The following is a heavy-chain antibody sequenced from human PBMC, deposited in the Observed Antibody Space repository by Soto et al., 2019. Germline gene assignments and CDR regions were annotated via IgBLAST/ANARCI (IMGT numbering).Heavy chain of an antibody. D-gene: IGHD3-22*01. CDR3: ARDYYDSSGFPWFDP. CDR2: ISSSSSYT. Sequence: GGSLRLSCAASGFTFSDYYMSWIRQAPGKGLEWVSYISSSSSYTNYADSVKGRFTISRDNAKNSLYLQMNSLRAEDTAVYYCARDYYDSSGFPWFDPWGQGTLVTVSS. J-gene: IGHJ5*02. CDR1: GFTFSDYY. V-gene: IGHV3-11*06.